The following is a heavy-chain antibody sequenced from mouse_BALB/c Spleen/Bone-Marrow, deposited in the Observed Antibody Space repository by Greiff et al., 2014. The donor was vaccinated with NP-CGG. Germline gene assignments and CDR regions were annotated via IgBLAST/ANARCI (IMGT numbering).Heavy chain of an antibody. CDR1: GFTFSSFG. J-gene: IGHJ2*01. CDR3: ARSGSSSGYFDY. V-gene: IGHV5-17*02. Sequence: DVKLVESGGGLVQPGGSRKLSCAASGFTFSSFGMHWVRQAPEKGLEGVAYISSGSRTVYYADKVMGRFTISRDNPKNTLFLQMTSLRSEDTAMYYCARSGSSSGYFDYWGQGTTLTVSS. CDR2: ISSGSRTV. D-gene: IGHD1-1*01.